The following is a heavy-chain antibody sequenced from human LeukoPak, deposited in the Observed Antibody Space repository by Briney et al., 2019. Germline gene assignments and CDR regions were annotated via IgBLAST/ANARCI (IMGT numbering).Heavy chain of an antibody. D-gene: IGHD2-15*01. V-gene: IGHV4-30-2*01. CDR2: IYPRGST. J-gene: IGHJ5*02. CDR1: GGSISSGSYS. Sequence: SETLSLTCAVSGGSISSGSYSWSWIRQPPGKGLEWIGYIYPRGSTYYNPSLKSRVILSLDKSANQFSLNLSSVTAADTAVYYCAREYIVVVVAAGWFDPWGQGTLVTVSS. CDR3: AREYIVVVVAAGWFDP.